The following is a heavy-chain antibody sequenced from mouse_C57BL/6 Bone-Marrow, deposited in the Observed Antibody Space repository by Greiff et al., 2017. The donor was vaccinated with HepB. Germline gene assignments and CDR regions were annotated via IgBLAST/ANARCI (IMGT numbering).Heavy chain of an antibody. CDR1: GYSITSGYY. CDR3: AREGDSNYVYFDV. D-gene: IGHD2-5*01. Sequence: EVKLQQSGPGLVKPSQSLSLTCSVTGYSITSGYYWNWIRQFPGNKLEWMGYISYDGSNNYNPSLKNRISITRDTSKNQFFLKLNSVTTEDTATYYCAREGDSNYVYFDVWGTGTTVTVSS. V-gene: IGHV3-6*01. CDR2: ISYDGSN. J-gene: IGHJ1*03.